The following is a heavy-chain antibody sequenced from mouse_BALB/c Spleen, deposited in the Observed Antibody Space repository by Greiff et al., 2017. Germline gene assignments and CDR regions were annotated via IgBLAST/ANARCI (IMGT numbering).Heavy chain of an antibody. CDR2: IWTGGGT. V-gene: IGHV2-9-2*01. D-gene: IGHD4-1*01. CDR1: GFSLTSYD. J-gene: IGHJ1*01. Sequence: ESGPGLVAPSQSLSITCTVSGFSLTSYDISWIRQPPGKGLEWLGVIWTGGGTNYNSAFMSRLSISKDNSKSQVFLKMNSLQTDDTAIYYCVRDGLTGGPWYFDVWGAGTTVTVSS. CDR3: VRDGLTGGPWYFDV.